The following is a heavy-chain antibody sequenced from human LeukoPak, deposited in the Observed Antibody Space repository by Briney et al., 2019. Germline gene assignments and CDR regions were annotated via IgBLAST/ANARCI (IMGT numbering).Heavy chain of an antibody. J-gene: IGHJ3*01. D-gene: IGHD1-26*01. Sequence: SETLSLTCTVSGGSLSSSGYYWAWLRQHPVKGLEWIGYIYYSASTYYNPSRKSPVSISISRSKMQFSLKLRSVTATDTSLYFCARDLGRLVGATGGLAFDVWGQGTAVTVSS. V-gene: IGHV4-31*01. CDR1: GGSLSSSGYY. CDR3: ARDLGRLVGATGGLAFDV. CDR2: IYYSAST.